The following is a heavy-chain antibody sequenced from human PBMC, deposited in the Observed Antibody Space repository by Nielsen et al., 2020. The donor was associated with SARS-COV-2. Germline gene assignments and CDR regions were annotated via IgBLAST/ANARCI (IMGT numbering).Heavy chain of an antibody. CDR3: AHSSYCSSTSCYLYFDY. CDR1: GFSLNTRGVG. CDR2: IYWDDDK. V-gene: IGHV2-5*02. J-gene: IGHJ4*02. Sequence: SGPTLVKPTETLTLTCSFSGFSLNTRGVGVNRIRQPPGKALEWLALIYWDDDKRYSPSLKSRLTITKDTSKNQVVLTMTNMDPVDTATYYCAHSSYCSSTSCYLYFDYWGQGTLVTVSS. D-gene: IGHD2-2*01.